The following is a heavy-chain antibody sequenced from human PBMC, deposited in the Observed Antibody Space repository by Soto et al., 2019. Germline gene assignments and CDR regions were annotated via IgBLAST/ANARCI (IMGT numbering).Heavy chain of an antibody. CDR2: INAGNGNT. CDR3: AREYGSGSHYGYYHGMDV. V-gene: IGHV1-3*01. Sequence: SVKVSCKASGYTFTSYAMHWVRQAPGQRLEWMGWINAGNGNTKYSQKFQGRVTITRDTSASTAYMELSSLRSEDTAVYYCAREYGSGSHYGYYHGMDVWGQGTRVSVS. D-gene: IGHD3-10*01. J-gene: IGHJ6*02. CDR1: GYTFTSYA.